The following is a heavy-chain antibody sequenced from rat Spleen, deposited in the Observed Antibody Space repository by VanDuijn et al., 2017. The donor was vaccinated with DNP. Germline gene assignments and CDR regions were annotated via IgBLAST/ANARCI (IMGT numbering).Heavy chain of an antibody. Sequence: EVQVVQSGGGLVQPGRSLKLSCAVSGLTFSHYGMAWVRQAPKEGLEWVASISSDGSHTYYRDSVKGRFTISRDNAKSSLFLQMDSLRSEDTATYYCTTLITFMSGWSQGTSVTVSS. CDR2: ISSDGSHT. CDR3: TTLITFMSG. D-gene: IGHD1-1*01. J-gene: IGHJ4*01. CDR1: GLTFSHYG. V-gene: IGHV5-7*01.